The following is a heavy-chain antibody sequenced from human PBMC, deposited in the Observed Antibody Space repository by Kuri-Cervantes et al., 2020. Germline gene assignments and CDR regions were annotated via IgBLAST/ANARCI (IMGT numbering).Heavy chain of an antibody. Sequence: LSLTCAAPGFTFSSYGMHWVRQAPGKGLEWVAVISYDGSNKYYADSVKGRFTISRDNSKNTLYLQMNSLRAEDTAVYYCARGGVRPRRRGTSDSSGYIPFDYWGQGTLVTVSS. J-gene: IGHJ4*02. CDR1: GFTFSSYG. CDR2: ISYDGSNK. CDR3: ARGGVRPRRRGTSDSSGYIPFDY. D-gene: IGHD3-22*01. V-gene: IGHV3-30*03.